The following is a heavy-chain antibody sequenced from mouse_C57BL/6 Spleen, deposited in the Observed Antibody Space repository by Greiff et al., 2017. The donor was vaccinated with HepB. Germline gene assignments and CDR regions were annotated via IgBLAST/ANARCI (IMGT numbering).Heavy chain of an antibody. Sequence: EVKLMESGGGLVKPGGSLKLSCAASGFTFSSYTMSWVRQTPEKRLEWVATISGGGGNTYYPDSVKGRFTISRDNAKNTLYLQMSSLRSEDTALYYCARHGSRYDWFAYWGQGTLVTVSA. J-gene: IGHJ3*01. CDR1: GFTFSSYT. D-gene: IGHD2-12*01. V-gene: IGHV5-9*01. CDR2: ISGGGGNT. CDR3: ARHGSRYDWFAY.